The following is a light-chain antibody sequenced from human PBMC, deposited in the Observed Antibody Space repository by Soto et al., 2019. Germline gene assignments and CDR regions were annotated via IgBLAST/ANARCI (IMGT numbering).Light chain of an antibody. J-gene: IGLJ2*01. CDR3: SSYTSSGLVV. Sequence: QSALTQPASVSGSPGQSITISCTGTSSDVGGYKYVSWYQQHPGKAPKLMIYEVSNRPSGVSNRFSGSKSGNTASLTIFGLQAEDEADYYCSSYTSSGLVVFGGGTKVTVL. CDR1: SSDVGGYKY. CDR2: EVS. V-gene: IGLV2-14*01.